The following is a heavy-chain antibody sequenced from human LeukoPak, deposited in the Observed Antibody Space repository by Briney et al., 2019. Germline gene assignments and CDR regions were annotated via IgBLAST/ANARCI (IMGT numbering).Heavy chain of an antibody. J-gene: IGHJ4*02. CDR1: GGSISSYY. CDR3: ARDPPHGNHFDY. D-gene: IGHD1-14*01. Sequence: SETLSLTCTVSGGSISSYYWSRIRQPPGKGLEWIGYIYYSGSTNYNPSLKSRVTISVDTSKNQFSLKLSSVTAADTAVYYCARDPPHGNHFDYWGQGTLVTVSS. CDR2: IYYSGST. V-gene: IGHV4-59*01.